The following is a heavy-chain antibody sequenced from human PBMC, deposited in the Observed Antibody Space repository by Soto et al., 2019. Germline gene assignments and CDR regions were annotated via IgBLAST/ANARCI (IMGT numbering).Heavy chain of an antibody. J-gene: IGHJ5*01. CDR2: IIPIFGTA. Sequence: QVQLVQSGAEVKKPGSSVKVSCKASGGTFSSYAISWVRQAPGQGLEWVGGIIPIFGTANYAQNFQGRVTITADDSTSTAYMELSSLRSKDTAVYYGAGERGGYSGYVGGWFDSWGQGTLVTVSS. D-gene: IGHD5-12*01. CDR1: GGTFSSYA. V-gene: IGHV1-69*01. CDR3: AGERGGYSGYVGGWFDS.